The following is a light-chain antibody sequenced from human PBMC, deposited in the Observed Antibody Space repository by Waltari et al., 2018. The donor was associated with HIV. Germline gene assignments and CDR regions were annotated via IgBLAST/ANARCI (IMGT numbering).Light chain of an antibody. V-gene: IGLV3-21*04. Sequence: SYVLTQPPSVSVDPGETARITCGGTNIGSKSVQWYQQKPGQAPVLVIYDDNDRPSGSPERCSGSSSGNTATLTISRVEAGDEADYYCQVWDTTTDQWVFGGGTELAVL. J-gene: IGLJ3*02. CDR1: NIGSKS. CDR2: DDN. CDR3: QVWDTTTDQWV.